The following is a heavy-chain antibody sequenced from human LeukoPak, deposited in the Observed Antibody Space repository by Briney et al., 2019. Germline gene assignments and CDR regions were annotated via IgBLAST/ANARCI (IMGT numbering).Heavy chain of an antibody. CDR3: AIKWGIRRDAYLPAGAD. CDR2: ISGSSGST. V-gene: IGHV3-23*01. CDR1: GFTFSSYG. J-gene: IGHJ4*02. Sequence: PGGSLRLSCAASGFTFSSYGMNWVRQAPGKGLEWVSIISGSSGSTHYADSVKGRFTISRDNSKNTLYLQMNSLRAEDTAVYYCAIKWGIRRDAYLPAGADWGQGTLVTVSS. D-gene: IGHD5-24*01.